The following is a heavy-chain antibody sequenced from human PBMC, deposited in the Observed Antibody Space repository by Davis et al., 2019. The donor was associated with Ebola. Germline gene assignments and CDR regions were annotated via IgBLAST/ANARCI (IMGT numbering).Heavy chain of an antibody. Sequence: SLKISCAASGFTFDDYAMHWVRQAPGKGLEWVSGISWNSGSIGYADSVKGRFTISSDNAKNSLYLQMNSLRAEDTAVYYCAKIGGGYSSGWYVDYWGQGTLVTVSS. CDR3: AKIGGGYSSGWYVDY. J-gene: IGHJ4*02. V-gene: IGHV3-9*01. D-gene: IGHD6-19*01. CDR1: GFTFDDYA. CDR2: ISWNSGSI.